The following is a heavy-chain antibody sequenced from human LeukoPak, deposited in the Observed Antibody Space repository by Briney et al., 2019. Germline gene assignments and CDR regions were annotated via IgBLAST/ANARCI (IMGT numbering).Heavy chain of an antibody. CDR2: IWYDGSNK. Sequence: PGGSLRLSCAASGFTFSSYGIHWVRQAPGKGLEWVAVIWYDGSNKYYADSVKGRFTISRDNSKNMLYLQMNSLRAEDTAVYYCARGGSGGCFDYWGQGTLVTVSS. CDR1: GFTFSSYG. D-gene: IGHD6-19*01. J-gene: IGHJ4*02. CDR3: ARGGSGGCFDY. V-gene: IGHV3-33*01.